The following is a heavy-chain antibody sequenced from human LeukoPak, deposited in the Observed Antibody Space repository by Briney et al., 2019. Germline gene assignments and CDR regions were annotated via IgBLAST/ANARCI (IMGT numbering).Heavy chain of an antibody. CDR3: ARVSGRGVIIDYYYYMDV. CDR1: GGSFSCYY. CDR2: INHSGST. V-gene: IGHV4-34*01. J-gene: IGHJ6*03. Sequence: PSETLSLTCAVYGGSFSCYYWSWIRQPPGKGLEWIGEINHSGSTNYNPSLKRRVTISVDTSKNQFSMTLSSVTAEDTAVYYCARVSGRGVIIDYYYYMDVWGKGTTVTVSS. D-gene: IGHD3-10*01.